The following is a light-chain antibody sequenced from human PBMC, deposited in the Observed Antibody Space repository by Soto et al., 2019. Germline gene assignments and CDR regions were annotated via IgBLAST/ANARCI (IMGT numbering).Light chain of an antibody. CDR3: QQYGSSPFT. CDR2: GAS. V-gene: IGKV3-20*01. Sequence: EIELTQSPGTLSLSPGERATLSCRASQSVSSSFLAWYQQKPGQTPRLLIYGASIRATGIPDRFSGSGSGTDFTLTISRLEPEDFAVYYCQQYGSSPFTFGPGTKVDIK. J-gene: IGKJ3*01. CDR1: QSVSSSF.